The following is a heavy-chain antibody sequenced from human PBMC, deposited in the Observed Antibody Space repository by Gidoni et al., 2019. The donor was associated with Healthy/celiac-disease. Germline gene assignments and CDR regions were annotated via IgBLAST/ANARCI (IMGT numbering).Heavy chain of an antibody. CDR2: IYCGGST. V-gene: IGHV3-53*01. CDR1: GFTVRSNY. J-gene: IGHJ6*03. D-gene: IGHD3-3*01. CDR3: ARYDFWSGYYDYYYYYMDV. Sequence: EVQLVESGGGLIQPGGSLRLSCAASGFTVRSNYLRWVRQAPGKGLEWVSVIYCGGSTYYADSVKGRFTISRDNSKNTLYLQMNSLRAEDTAVYYCARYDFWSGYYDYYYYYMDVWGKGTTVTVSS.